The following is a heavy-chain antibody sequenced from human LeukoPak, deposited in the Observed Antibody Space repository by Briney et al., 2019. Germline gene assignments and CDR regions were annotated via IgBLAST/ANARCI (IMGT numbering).Heavy chain of an antibody. V-gene: IGHV3-23*01. D-gene: IGHD3-22*01. CDR1: GFTFSSYA. CDR2: ISGSGGST. CDR3: AKVGEDYYDSSGYVVY. Sequence: GGSLRLSCAASGFTFSSYAMSWVRQAPGKGLEWVSAISGSGGSTYYADSVKGRFTISRDNSKNTLYLQMNSLRAEDTAVYYCAKVGEDYYDSSGYVVYWGQGTLVTVSS. J-gene: IGHJ4*02.